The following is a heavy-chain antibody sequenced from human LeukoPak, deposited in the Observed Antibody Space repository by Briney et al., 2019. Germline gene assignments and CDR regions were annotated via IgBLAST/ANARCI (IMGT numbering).Heavy chain of an antibody. V-gene: IGHV3-21*01. CDR1: GFTFGSYS. CDR3: ARAIAIRGFDY. CDR2: ISSSSSYI. Sequence: GGSLRLSCAASGFTFGSYSMNWVRQAPGKGLEWVSSISSSSSYIYYADSVKGRFTISRDNAKNSLYLQMNSLRAEDTAVYYCARAIAIRGFDYWGQGTLVTVSS. D-gene: IGHD3-16*02. J-gene: IGHJ4*02.